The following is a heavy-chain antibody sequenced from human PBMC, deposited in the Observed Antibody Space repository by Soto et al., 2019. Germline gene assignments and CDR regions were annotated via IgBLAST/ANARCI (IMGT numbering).Heavy chain of an antibody. CDR2: FYNGAST. J-gene: IGHJ6*03. V-gene: IGHV3-66*01. Sequence: EVQLVESGGALVQPGGSLRLSCAVSGFIVSTKYMSWVRQAPGKGLEWVSVFYNGASTNYADSVEGRFTISGDNSKNTLFLQMNNLRADDTAVYYCAADYYFYMDLWDKGTTVTVSS. CDR3: AADYYFYMDL. CDR1: GFIVSTKY.